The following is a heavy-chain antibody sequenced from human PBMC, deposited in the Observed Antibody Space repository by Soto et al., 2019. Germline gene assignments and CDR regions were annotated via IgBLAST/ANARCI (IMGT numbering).Heavy chain of an antibody. CDR3: AKENYDPDSGYYYYGMDV. J-gene: IGHJ6*02. CDR2: ISGSGGST. CDR1: GFTFSSYA. D-gene: IGHD3-3*01. Sequence: GGSLRLSCAASGFTFSSYAMSWVRQAPGKGLEWVSAISGSGGSTYYADSVKGRFTISRDNSKNTLYLQMNSLRAEDTAVYYCAKENYDPDSGYYYYGMDVWGQGTTVTVSS. V-gene: IGHV3-23*01.